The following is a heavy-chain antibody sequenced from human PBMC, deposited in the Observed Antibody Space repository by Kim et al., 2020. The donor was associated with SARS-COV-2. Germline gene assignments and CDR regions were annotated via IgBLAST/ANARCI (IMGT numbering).Heavy chain of an antibody. J-gene: IGHJ5*02. D-gene: IGHD6-13*01. CDR2: IYYSGST. CDR3: ARPISVDSSSWYGDWFDP. Sequence: SETLSLTCTVSGGSISSSSYYWGWIRQPPGKGLEWIGSIYYSGSTYYNPSLKSRVTISVDTSKNQFSLKLSSVTAADTAVYYCARPISVDSSSWYGDWFDPWGQGTLVTVSS. CDR1: GGSISSSSYY. V-gene: IGHV4-39*01.